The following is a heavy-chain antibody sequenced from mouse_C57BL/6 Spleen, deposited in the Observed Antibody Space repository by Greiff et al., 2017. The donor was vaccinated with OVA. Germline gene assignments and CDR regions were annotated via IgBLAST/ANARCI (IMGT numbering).Heavy chain of an antibody. D-gene: IGHD2-5*01. Sequence: QVQLQQSGPELVKPGASVKISCKASGYAFSSSWMNWVKQRPGKGLEWIGRIYPGDGDTNYNGKFKGKATLTADKSSSTAYMQLSSLTSEDSAVYFCARSYRYSNTGYFDVWGTGTTVTVSS. CDR3: ARSYRYSNTGYFDV. CDR2: IYPGDGDT. V-gene: IGHV1-82*01. CDR1: GYAFSSSW. J-gene: IGHJ1*03.